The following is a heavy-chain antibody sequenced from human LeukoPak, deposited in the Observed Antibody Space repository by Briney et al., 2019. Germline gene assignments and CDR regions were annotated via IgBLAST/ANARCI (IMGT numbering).Heavy chain of an antibody. CDR1: GFTLSNYA. CDR3: ARNPRYSGSQSDAFDI. Sequence: AGGSLRLSCGASGFTLSNYAMSWVRQAPGKGLEWVSSISSSSGFIYYADSVKGRFTISRDNAQNSLYLQLNSLTAEDTAVYFCARNPRYSGSQSDAFDIWGQGTMVTVSS. D-gene: IGHD1-26*01. V-gene: IGHV3-21*06. CDR2: ISSSSGFI. J-gene: IGHJ3*02.